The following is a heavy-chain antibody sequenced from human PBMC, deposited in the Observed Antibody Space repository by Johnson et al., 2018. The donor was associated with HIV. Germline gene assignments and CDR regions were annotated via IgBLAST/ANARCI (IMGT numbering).Heavy chain of an antibody. CDR2: ISYDGTNK. D-gene: IGHD4-17*01. V-gene: IGHV3-30-3*01. CDR3: ARVSSSVTTARYGAFDI. J-gene: IGHJ3*02. Sequence: QMLLVESGEGWFRLGRSLSPPCASPGSTSSGFAMHWSGKAPAKGLNGVAFISYDGTNKNYANPVRARLTISRDNSKNTLYLQINSLRAEDTAVYYCARVSSSVTTARYGAFDIWGQGTMVIVSS. CDR1: GSTSSGFA.